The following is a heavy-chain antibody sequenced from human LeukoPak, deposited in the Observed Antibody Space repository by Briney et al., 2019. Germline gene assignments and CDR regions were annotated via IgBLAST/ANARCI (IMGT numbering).Heavy chain of an antibody. CDR3: ARAGISSGYYLGAFDI. Sequence: PRQSLRPSCAASRFTFSSYSMNWDRQAPGKGLGWDSYISSSSSTIYYADSVKGRFTISRDNAKNSLYLQMNSLRAEDTAVYYCARAGISSGYYLGAFDIWGQGTMVTVSS. CDR1: RFTFSSYS. J-gene: IGHJ3*02. D-gene: IGHD3-22*01. CDR2: ISSSSSTI. V-gene: IGHV3-48*01.